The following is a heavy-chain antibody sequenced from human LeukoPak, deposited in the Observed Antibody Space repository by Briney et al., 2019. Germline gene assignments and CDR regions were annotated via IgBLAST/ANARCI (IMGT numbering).Heavy chain of an antibody. D-gene: IGHD2-2*01. CDR1: GGTFSSYA. CDR2: INPNSGGT. Sequence: GASVKVSCKASGGTFSSYAISWVRQAPGQGLEWMGRINPNSGGTNYAQKFQGRVTMTRDTSISTAYMELSRLRSDDTAVYYCARGYCSSTSCYYAFDIWGQGTMVTVSS. J-gene: IGHJ3*02. V-gene: IGHV1-2*06. CDR3: ARGYCSSTSCYYAFDI.